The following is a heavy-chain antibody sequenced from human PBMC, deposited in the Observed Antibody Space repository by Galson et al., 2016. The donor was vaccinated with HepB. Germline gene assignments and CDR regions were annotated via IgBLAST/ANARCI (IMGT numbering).Heavy chain of an antibody. Sequence: SLTCTDSGGSISTSSYYWGLIRQPPGKGLEWIGSIYYSGSTYYNPSLRSRVTISVDRSKNQFSLKLASVTAADTAVYYCARPNRYCSTTSCYDHAFDIWGQGTMVTVSS. D-gene: IGHD2-2*01. CDR2: IYYSGST. CDR3: ARPNRYCSTTSCYDHAFDI. J-gene: IGHJ3*02. V-gene: IGHV4-39*01. CDR1: GGSISTSSYY.